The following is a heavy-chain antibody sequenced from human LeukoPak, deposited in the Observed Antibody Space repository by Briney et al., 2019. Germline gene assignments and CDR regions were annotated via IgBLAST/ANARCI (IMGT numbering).Heavy chain of an antibody. CDR2: ISPYNGKA. CDR1: GYTFITYG. CDR3: ARRGSGSYRHFDY. D-gene: IGHD1-26*01. Sequence: ASVKVSCKASGYTFITYGISWVRQAPGQGLEWMGWISPYNGKANYARRLQGRVTMTTDTSTSTAYMELRSLRSDDTAVYYCARRGSGSYRHFDYWGQGTLLTVSS. J-gene: IGHJ4*02. V-gene: IGHV1-18*01.